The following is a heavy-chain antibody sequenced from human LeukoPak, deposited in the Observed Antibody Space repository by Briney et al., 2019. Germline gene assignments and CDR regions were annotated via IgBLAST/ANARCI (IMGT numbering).Heavy chain of an antibody. J-gene: IGHJ4*02. V-gene: IGHV1-8*01. CDR2: MNPNSGNT. CDR3: ARSRSTRRSAYSKSVDY. CDR1: GYTFTSYD. D-gene: IGHD4-11*01. Sequence: ASVKVSCKASGYTFTSYDINWVRQATGRGLEWMGWMNPNSGNTGYAQKFQGRVTMTRNTSISTAYMELSSLRSEDTAVYYCARSRSTRRSAYSKSVDYWGQGTLVTVSS.